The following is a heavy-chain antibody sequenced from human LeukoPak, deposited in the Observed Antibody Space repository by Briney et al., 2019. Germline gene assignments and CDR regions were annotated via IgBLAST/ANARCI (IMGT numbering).Heavy chain of an antibody. CDR1: GGSISSYY. CDR2: IYYSGST. Sequence: ASETLSLTCTVSGGSISSYYWSWIRQPPGKGLEWIGYIYYSGSTNYNPSLKSRVTISVDTSKNQFSLKLSSVTAADTAVYYCASGGVSMVVTPLDYWGQGTLVTVSS. CDR3: ASGGVSMVVTPLDY. D-gene: IGHD4-23*01. J-gene: IGHJ4*02. V-gene: IGHV4-59*01.